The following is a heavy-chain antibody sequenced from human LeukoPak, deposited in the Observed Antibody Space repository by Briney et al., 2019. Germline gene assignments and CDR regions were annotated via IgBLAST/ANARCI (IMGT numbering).Heavy chain of an antibody. Sequence: GASVKASCKASGYTFTGYYMHWVRQAPGQALEWMGRINPNSGGTNYAQKFQGRVTMTRDTSISTAYMELSRLRSDDTAVYYCARVKPYYDILTGYYEGRGDDAFDIWGQGTMVTVSS. CDR2: INPNSGGT. CDR3: ARVKPYYDILTGYYEGRGDDAFDI. V-gene: IGHV1-2*06. D-gene: IGHD3-9*01. J-gene: IGHJ3*02. CDR1: GYTFTGYY.